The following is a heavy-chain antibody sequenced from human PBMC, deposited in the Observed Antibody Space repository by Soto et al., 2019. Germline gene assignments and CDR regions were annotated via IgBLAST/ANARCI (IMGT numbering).Heavy chain of an antibody. J-gene: IGHJ3*02. V-gene: IGHV4-31*03. CDR1: GGSISSCGYY. D-gene: IGHD2-15*01. Sequence: SETLSLTCTVSGGSISSCGYYWSWIRQHPGKGLEWIGYTYYSGSTYYNPSLKSRVTISVDTSKNQFSLKLSSVTAADTAVYYCARGGCSGGSCQLRGYAFDIWGQGTMVTVSS. CDR3: ARGGCSGGSCQLRGYAFDI. CDR2: TYYSGST.